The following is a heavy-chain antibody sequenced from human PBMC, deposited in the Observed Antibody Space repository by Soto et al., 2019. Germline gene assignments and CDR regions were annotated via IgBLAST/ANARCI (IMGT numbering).Heavy chain of an antibody. CDR1: GFTFSTFA. Sequence: EVQLLESGGGLIQPGGSLRLSCAASGFTFSTFAMSWVRQAPGKGLEWVSTITGSGYTSYYADFVKGRFTISRDNSKNTLYLQMNSLRGEDTALFYCAKDRTAGVPNRSFDSWGQGTLVTVSS. CDR2: ITGSGYTS. V-gene: IGHV3-23*01. D-gene: IGHD2-2*01. CDR3: AKDRTAGVPNRSFDS. J-gene: IGHJ4*02.